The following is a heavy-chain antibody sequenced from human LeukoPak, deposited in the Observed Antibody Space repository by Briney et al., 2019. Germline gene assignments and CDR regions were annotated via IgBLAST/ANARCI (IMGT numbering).Heavy chain of an antibody. CDR2: ISGSGGST. CDR1: GFTFSSYA. V-gene: IGHV3-23*01. Sequence: GGSLRLSCAASGFTFSSYAMSWVRQAPGKGLEWVSAISGSGGSTYYADSVKGRFTISRDNSKNTLYLQMNGLRAEDTAVYYCAKISGQSYYYGMDVWGQGTTVTVSS. CDR3: AKISGQSYYYGMDV. J-gene: IGHJ6*02. D-gene: IGHD1-26*01.